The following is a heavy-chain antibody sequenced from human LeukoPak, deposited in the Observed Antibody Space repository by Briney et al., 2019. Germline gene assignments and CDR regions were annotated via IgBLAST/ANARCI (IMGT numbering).Heavy chain of an antibody. CDR3: ARDFGDSSGYWLYYYYGMDV. CDR1: GFTFGDYY. J-gene: IGHJ6*02. CDR2: ISSSGSTI. V-gene: IGHV3-11*01. Sequence: PGGSLRLSCAASGFTFGDYYMSWIRQAPGKGLEWVSYISSSGSTIYYADSVKGRFTISRDNAKNSLYLQMNSLRAEDTAVYYCARDFGDSSGYWLYYYYGMDVWGQGTTVTVS. D-gene: IGHD3-22*01.